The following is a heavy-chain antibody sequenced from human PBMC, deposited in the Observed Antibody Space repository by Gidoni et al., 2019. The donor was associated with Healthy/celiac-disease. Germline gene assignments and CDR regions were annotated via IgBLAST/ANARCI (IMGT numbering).Heavy chain of an antibody. D-gene: IGHD4-17*01. CDR1: GFTFSSYA. V-gene: IGHV3-23*01. Sequence: EVQLLESGGGLVQPGGSLRLSCAASGFTFSSYAMSWVRQAPGKGLEWVSAISGSGGSPYDADSVKGRFTISRDNSKNTLYLQMNSRRAEDTAVYYCAKPHGDRLLSYWYFDLWGRGTLVTVSS. CDR2: ISGSGGSP. J-gene: IGHJ2*01. CDR3: AKPHGDRLLSYWYFDL.